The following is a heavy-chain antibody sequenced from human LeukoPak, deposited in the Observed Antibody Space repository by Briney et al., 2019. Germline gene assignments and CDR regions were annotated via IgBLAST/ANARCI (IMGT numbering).Heavy chain of an antibody. J-gene: IGHJ4*02. CDR3: ARDLAYSGSFRYFDY. Sequence: SQTLSLTCTVSGGSISSGSYYWSWIRQHPGKGLEWIGYIYYSGNTYYNPSLKSRVTISVDTSKNQFSLKLSPVTAADTAVYYCARDLAYSGSFRYFDYWGQGTRVTVSS. V-gene: IGHV4-31*03. D-gene: IGHD1-26*01. CDR2: IYYSGNT. CDR1: GGSISSGSYY.